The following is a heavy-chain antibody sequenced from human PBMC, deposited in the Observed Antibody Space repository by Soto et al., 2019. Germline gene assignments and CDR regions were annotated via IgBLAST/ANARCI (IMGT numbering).Heavy chain of an antibody. Sequence: PGGSLRLSCAASGFTFSSYGMHWVRQAPGKGLEWVAVISYDGSSQNYADSVKGRFTISRDNSKNTLYLQMNSLRDEDMALYYCARGAVTTNYYYYGMDVWGRGTTVTRLL. D-gene: IGHD4-17*01. CDR1: GFTFSSYG. J-gene: IGHJ6*02. CDR3: ARGAVTTNYYYYGMDV. V-gene: IGHV3-30*03. CDR2: ISYDGSSQ.